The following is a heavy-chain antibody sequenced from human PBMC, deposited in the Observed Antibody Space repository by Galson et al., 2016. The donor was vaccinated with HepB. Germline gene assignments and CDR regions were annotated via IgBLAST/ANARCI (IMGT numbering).Heavy chain of an antibody. V-gene: IGHV1-18*01. CDR2: ISAYNSNT. J-gene: IGHJ4*02. Sequence: SVKVSCKASGYTFTSYAISWVRQAPGQGLEWMGWISAYNSNTNYAQKVQGRVTLTTDTSASTAYMELTSLRSDDTAVYYCATSLRGRYGGYWGQGTLVTVSS. D-gene: IGHD1-26*01. CDR1: GYTFTSYA. CDR3: ATSLRGRYGGY.